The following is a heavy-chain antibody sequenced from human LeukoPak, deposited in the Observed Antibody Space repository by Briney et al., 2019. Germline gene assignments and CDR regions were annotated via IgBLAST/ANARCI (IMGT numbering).Heavy chain of an antibody. CDR3: ARVRSSCWYAFDI. V-gene: IGHV4-59*01. Sequence: PGGSLRLSCAASGFTFSSYAMSWVRQAPGRGLEWIGYIYYSGSTNYNPSLKSRVTISVDTSKNQFSLKLSSVTAADTAVYYCARVRSSCWYAFDIWGQGTMVTVSS. CDR1: GFTFSSYA. J-gene: IGHJ3*02. D-gene: IGHD6-19*01. CDR2: IYYSGST.